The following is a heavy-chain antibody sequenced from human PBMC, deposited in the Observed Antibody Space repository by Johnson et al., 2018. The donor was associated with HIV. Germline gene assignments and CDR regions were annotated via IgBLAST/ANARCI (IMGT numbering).Heavy chain of an antibody. CDR1: GFTFDDYA. CDR2: ISWNSGSI. CDR3: AKGIVGGVWAFDI. V-gene: IGHV3-9*01. J-gene: IGHJ3*02. D-gene: IGHD3-22*01. Sequence: VQLVESGGGLVQPGRSLRLSCAASGFTFDDYAMHWVRQAPGKGLEWVSGISWNSGSIGYADSVKGRFTISRDNAKNSLYLQMNSLRAEDTALYYCAKGIVGGVWAFDIWGQGTMVTVSA.